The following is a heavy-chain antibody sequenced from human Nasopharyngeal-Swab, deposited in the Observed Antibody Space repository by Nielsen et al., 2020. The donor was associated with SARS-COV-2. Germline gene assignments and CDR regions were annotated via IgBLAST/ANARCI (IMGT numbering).Heavy chain of an antibody. V-gene: IGHV4-61*01. CDR2: VDSSGST. CDR3: GRGACSITTCYENVDV. CDR1: GGSISSGSYY. D-gene: IGHD2-2*01. J-gene: IGHJ6*02. Sequence: SETLSLTCTVSGGSISSGSYYWSWIRQPPGKGLEWTGCVDSSGSTNYKPSLKSRVTISVDTSKNQFSLNLSSVTAADTAVYYCGRGACSITTCYENVDVWGQGTTVTVSS.